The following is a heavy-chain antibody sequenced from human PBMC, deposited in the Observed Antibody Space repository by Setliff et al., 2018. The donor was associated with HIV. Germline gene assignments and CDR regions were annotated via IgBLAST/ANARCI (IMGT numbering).Heavy chain of an antibody. CDR2: IIPFFGTT. J-gene: IGHJ3*02. D-gene: IGHD2-21*01. CDR1: GGTFSSYA. CDR3: ARLTYCAGDCYSTGASDI. V-gene: IGHV1-69*13. Sequence: SVKVSCKASGGTFSSYAFSWVRQAPGQGLEWMGGIIPFFGTTKYPLKFQGRVTITADESTSTAYLELSSLRSEDTAVYFCARLTYCAGDCYSTGASDIWGQGTRVT.